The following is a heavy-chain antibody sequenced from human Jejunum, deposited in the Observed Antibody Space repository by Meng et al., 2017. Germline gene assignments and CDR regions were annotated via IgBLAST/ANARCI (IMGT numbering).Heavy chain of an antibody. CDR1: GDSISSNHR. V-gene: IGHV4-4*02. CDR2: IYHSGDT. J-gene: IGHJ4*02. D-gene: IGHD2-15*01. CDR3: ARDWGCRDGYCFSGLLEF. Sequence: QVQLQESGPGLVRPSGTLSLTCSDSGDSISSNHRWTLVRQPPGRGLEWIGEIYHSGDTNYNPSLTSPVTISVDKSKNQFTLRLNSVTAADTAIYYCARDWGCRDGYCFSGLLEFWGQGILVTVSS.